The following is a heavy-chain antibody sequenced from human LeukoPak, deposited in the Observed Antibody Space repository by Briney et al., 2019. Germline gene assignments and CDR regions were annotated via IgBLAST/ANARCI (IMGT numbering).Heavy chain of an antibody. V-gene: IGHV3-64*01. Sequence: VGALRHSCAASVFTLSSYAMHWVRQAPGKGVEYVSAISRNGGSTYYANSVRGRVTISRDNSKNTLYLQMGSLRAEDMAVYYCARSYYYDSSGYYRADYYFDYWGQGTLVTVSS. CDR2: ISRNGGST. J-gene: IGHJ4*02. CDR3: ARSYYYDSSGYYRADYYFDY. CDR1: VFTLSSYA. D-gene: IGHD3-22*01.